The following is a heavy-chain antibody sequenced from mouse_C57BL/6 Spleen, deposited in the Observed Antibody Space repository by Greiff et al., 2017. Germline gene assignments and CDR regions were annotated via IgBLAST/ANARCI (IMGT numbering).Heavy chain of an antibody. Sequence: QVQLQQSGPELVKPGASVKISCKASGYAFSSSWMNWVKQRPGKGLEWIGRIYPGDGDTNYNGKFKGKATLTADKSSSTAYMQLSSLTSEDSAVYCCARSRYYGSIYFDYWGQGTTLTVSS. CDR1: GYAFSSSW. V-gene: IGHV1-82*01. D-gene: IGHD1-1*01. CDR2: IYPGDGDT. CDR3: ARSRYYGSIYFDY. J-gene: IGHJ2*01.